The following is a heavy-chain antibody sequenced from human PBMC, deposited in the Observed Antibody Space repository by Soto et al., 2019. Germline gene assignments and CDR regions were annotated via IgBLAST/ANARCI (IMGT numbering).Heavy chain of an antibody. V-gene: IGHV3-30*18. CDR2: ISYDGSNK. D-gene: IGHD3-22*01. Sequence: GGSLRLSCAASGFTFSSYGMHWVRQAPGKGLGWVAVISYDGSNKYYADSVKGRFTISRDNSKNTLYLQMNSLRAEDTAVYYCAKVQYYYDSSGPSYFDYWGQGTLVTVSS. CDR3: AKVQYYYDSSGPSYFDY. CDR1: GFTFSSYG. J-gene: IGHJ4*02.